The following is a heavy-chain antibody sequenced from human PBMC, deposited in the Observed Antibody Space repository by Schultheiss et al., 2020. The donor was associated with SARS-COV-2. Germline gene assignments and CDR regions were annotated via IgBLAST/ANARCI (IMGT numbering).Heavy chain of an antibody. J-gene: IGHJ3*02. Sequence: SETLSLTCAVYGGSFSGYYWSWIRQPPGKGLGWIGEINRSGSTNYNPSLKSRVTISVDTSKNQFSLKLSSVTAADTAVYYCAVVVTSDAFDIWGQGTMVTGSS. V-gene: IGHV4-34*01. D-gene: IGHD2-15*01. CDR3: AVVVTSDAFDI. CDR1: GGSFSGYY. CDR2: INRSGST.